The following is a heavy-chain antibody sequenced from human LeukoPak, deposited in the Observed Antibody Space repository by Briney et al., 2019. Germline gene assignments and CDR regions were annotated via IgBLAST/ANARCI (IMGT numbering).Heavy chain of an antibody. CDR2: ISGSGGST. CDR3: AKTATQRGYIFTFHY. J-gene: IGHJ4*02. V-gene: IGHV3-23*01. D-gene: IGHD5-18*01. CDR1: GFTFSSYA. Sequence: GGSLRLSCAASGFTFSSYAMTWVRQAPGKGLEWVSAISGSGGSTYYADSVKGRFTISRDNSKNTPYLQMNSLRAEDTAVYYCAKTATQRGYIFTFHYWGQGTLVTVSS.